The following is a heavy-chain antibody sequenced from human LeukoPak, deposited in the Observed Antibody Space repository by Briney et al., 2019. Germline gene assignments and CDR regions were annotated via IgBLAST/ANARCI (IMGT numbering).Heavy chain of an antibody. D-gene: IGHD5-12*01. CDR1: GFTFSNSA. Sequence: SVKVSCKASGFTFSNSAFQWVRQARGQRLEWIGWIVVGSDSTKYAQKFQERVSITRDMSTSTVYMELSSLRSEDTAVYYCTAEIYRGHVYSYYYGMDVWGQGTTVTVFS. V-gene: IGHV1-58*01. CDR3: TAEIYRGHVYSYYYGMDV. CDR2: IVVGSDST. J-gene: IGHJ6*02.